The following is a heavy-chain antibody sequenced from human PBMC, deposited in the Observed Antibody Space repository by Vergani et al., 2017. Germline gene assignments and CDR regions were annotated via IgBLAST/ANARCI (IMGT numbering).Heavy chain of an antibody. D-gene: IGHD3-22*01. Sequence: EVQLVQSGAEVKKPGESLKISCKGSGYSFTSYWIGWVRQMPGKGLEWMGIIYPGDSDTRYRPSFQGQVTISADKSISTAYLQWSSLKASDTAMYYCATYHVPYSGYRTPYDDDAFDIWGQGTMVTVSS. CDR2: IYPGDSDT. V-gene: IGHV5-51*03. J-gene: IGHJ3*02. CDR3: ATYHVPYSGYRTPYDDDAFDI. CDR1: GYSFTSYW.